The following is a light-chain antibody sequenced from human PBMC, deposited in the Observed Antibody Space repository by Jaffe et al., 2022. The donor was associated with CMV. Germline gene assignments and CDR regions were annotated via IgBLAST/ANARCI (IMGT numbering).Light chain of an antibody. CDR3: CSYAGSDTDYV. CDR1: DNDIVNYEL. J-gene: IGLJ1*01. V-gene: IGLV2-23*02. Sequence: QSVLTQPASVSGSPGQSITISCTGSDNDIVNYELVSWYQQHPGRAPKLLISEVTNRASGVSFRFSGSKSGNTASLTISGLQAEDEADYYCCSYAGSDTDYVFGTGTKVTVL. CDR2: EVT.